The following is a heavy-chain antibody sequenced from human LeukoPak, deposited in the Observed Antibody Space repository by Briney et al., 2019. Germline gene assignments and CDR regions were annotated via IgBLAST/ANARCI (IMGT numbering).Heavy chain of an antibody. V-gene: IGHV3-49*04. CDR2: VKTKVYGGTT. D-gene: IGHD1-1*01. CDR1: GFTIGDFA. CDR3: TRDHRDDWNPGYYFDY. J-gene: IGHJ4*02. Sequence: SLRLSCTASGFTIGDFAMNWVRQAPGKGLEWVGFVKTKVYGGTTEYAASVKGRFTISRDDSKAIAYPQMNSLKTEDTAVYYCTRDHRDDWNPGYYFDYWGQGTLVTVSS.